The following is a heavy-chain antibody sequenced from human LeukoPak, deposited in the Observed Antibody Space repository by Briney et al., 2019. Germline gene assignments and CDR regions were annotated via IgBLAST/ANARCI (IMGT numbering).Heavy chain of an antibody. CDR1: GGSISSYH. V-gene: IGHV4-59*01. CDR2: IYYSGST. D-gene: IGHD3-3*01. J-gene: IGHJ4*02. Sequence: SETLSLTCAVYGGSISSYHWSWIRQPPGKGLEWIGYIYYSGSTNYNPSLKSRVTISIDASKNQFSLWLSSVTAADTAVYYCARGYDGVDYWGQGTLVTVPS. CDR3: ARGYDGVDY.